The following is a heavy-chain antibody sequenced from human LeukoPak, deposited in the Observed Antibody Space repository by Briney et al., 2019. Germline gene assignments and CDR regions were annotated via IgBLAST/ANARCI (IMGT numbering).Heavy chain of an antibody. CDR1: GGSISSGGYY. Sequence: SQTLSLTCTVSGGSISSGGYYWSWIRQHPGKGLEWIGYIYYSGSTYYNPSLKSRVTISVDTSKNQFSLKLSSVTAADTAVYYCARDLEYQLPFGAFDIWGQGTMVTVSS. V-gene: IGHV4-31*03. CDR2: IYYSGST. CDR3: ARDLEYQLPFGAFDI. D-gene: IGHD2-2*01. J-gene: IGHJ3*02.